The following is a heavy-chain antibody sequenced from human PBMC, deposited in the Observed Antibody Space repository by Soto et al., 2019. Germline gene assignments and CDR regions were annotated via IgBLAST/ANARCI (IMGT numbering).Heavy chain of an antibody. CDR2: IYYSGST. CDR1: GGSISSGGYY. CDR3: AALLLSVTTTRGYYFDY. J-gene: IGHJ4*02. D-gene: IGHD4-17*01. V-gene: IGHV4-31*03. Sequence: QVQLQESGPGLVKPSQTLSLTCNVSGGSISSGGYYWSWIRQHPGKGLEWIGYIYYSGSTYYNPSLKSRVTISVDTSKNQFSLKLSSVTAADTAVYYCAALLLSVTTTRGYYFDYWGQGTLVTVSS.